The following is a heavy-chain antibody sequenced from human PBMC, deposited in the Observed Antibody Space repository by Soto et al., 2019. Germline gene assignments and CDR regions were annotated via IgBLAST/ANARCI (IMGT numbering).Heavy chain of an antibody. V-gene: IGHV3-7*03. Sequence: AGGSLRLSCAASGFTFSSYWMNWVRQAPGRGLEWVADIKQDETEKYYVDSVKGRFTISRDNAKNSLYLQMDSLRAEDTAVYYCARGDYFDRRFDYWGQGTLVTVSS. CDR3: ARGDYFDRRFDY. CDR2: IKQDETEK. D-gene: IGHD3-22*01. J-gene: IGHJ4*02. CDR1: GFTFSSYW.